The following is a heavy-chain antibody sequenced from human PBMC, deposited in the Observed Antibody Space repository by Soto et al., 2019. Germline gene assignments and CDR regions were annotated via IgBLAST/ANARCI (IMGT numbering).Heavy chain of an antibody. V-gene: IGHV4-34*01. D-gene: IGHD6-19*01. CDR3: ARVFLYGSGWYGGGGIDY. J-gene: IGHJ4*02. CDR1: GGSFSGYY. CDR2: INHSGST. Sequence: PSETLSLTCAVYGGSFSGYYWSWIRQPPGKGLEWIGEINHSGSTNYNPSLKSRVTISVDTSKNQFSLKLSSVTAADTAVYYCARVFLYGSGWYGGGGIDYWGQGTLVTVSS.